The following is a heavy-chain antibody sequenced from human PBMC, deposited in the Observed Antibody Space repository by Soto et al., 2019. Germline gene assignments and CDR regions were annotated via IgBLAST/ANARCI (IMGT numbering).Heavy chain of an antibody. D-gene: IGHD3-3*01. J-gene: IGHJ6*03. Sequence: GGSLRLSCAASGFTFSSYSMNWVRQAPGKGLEWVSYISSSSSTIYYADSVKGRFTISRDNAKNSLYLQMNSLRAEDTAVYYCASADITEWLPHYYYYYYMDVWGKGTTVTVSS. CDR2: ISSSSSTI. V-gene: IGHV3-48*01. CDR3: ASADITEWLPHYYYYYYMDV. CDR1: GFTFSSYS.